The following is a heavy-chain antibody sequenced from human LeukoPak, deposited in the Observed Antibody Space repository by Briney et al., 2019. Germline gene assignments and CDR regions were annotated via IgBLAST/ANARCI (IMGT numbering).Heavy chain of an antibody. CDR3: AEARSSSSWDYAFDI. Sequence: GGSLRLSCAASGFTFSSYGMHWVRQAPGKGLEWVAVIWYHGSNEYYADSVKGRFTISRDNSKNTPYLQMDSLRAEDTAVYYCAEARSSSSWDYAFDIWGQGTMVTVSS. D-gene: IGHD6-13*01. CDR2: IWYHGSNE. V-gene: IGHV3-33*01. CDR1: GFTFSSYG. J-gene: IGHJ3*02.